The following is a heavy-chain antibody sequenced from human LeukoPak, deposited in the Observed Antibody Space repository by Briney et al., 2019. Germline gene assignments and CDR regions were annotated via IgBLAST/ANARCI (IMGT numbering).Heavy chain of an antibody. D-gene: IGHD2-8*01. CDR3: ARDGCTNGVCYEDVSLYGMDV. J-gene: IGHJ6*02. CDR1: GYTFTSYG. CDR2: ISAYNGNT. Sequence: WASVKVSCKASGYTFTSYGISWVRQAPGRGLEWMGWISAYNGNTNYAQKLQGRVTMTTDTSTSTAYMELRSLRSDDTAVYYCARDGCTNGVCYEDVSLYGMDVWGQGTTVTVSS. V-gene: IGHV1-18*01.